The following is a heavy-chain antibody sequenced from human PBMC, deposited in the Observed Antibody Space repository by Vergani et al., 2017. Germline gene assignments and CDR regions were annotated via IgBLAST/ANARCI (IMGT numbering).Heavy chain of an antibody. CDR3: AREGGPHSI. CDR1: GYTFTYRY. J-gene: IGHJ4*03. D-gene: IGHD2-21*01. Sequence: QMQLVQSGAEVKKTGSSVKVSCKASGYTFTYRYLHWVRQAPGQALEWMGWINTNNGDPTYDQDFTGRFIFSLDTSASTAYLEINNLKPEDTAFYYCAREGGPHSIWGQGTLVTVSS. V-gene: IGHV7-4-1*02. CDR2: INTNNGDP.